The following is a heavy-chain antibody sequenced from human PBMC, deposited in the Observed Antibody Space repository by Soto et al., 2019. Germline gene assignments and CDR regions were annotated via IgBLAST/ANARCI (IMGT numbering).Heavy chain of an antibody. CDR2: ISGSGGST. CDR3: ARGPYYDDGSFYLGVGQWYFDL. D-gene: IGHD3-22*01. J-gene: IGHJ2*01. V-gene: IGHV3-23*01. Sequence: GGSLRLSCAASGFTFSSYAMSWVRQAPGKGLEWVSAISGSGGSTYYADSVKGRFTISRDNGKNSLYLQMSSLRDEDTAVYYCARGPYYDDGSFYLGVGQWYFDLWGRGTLVTVSS. CDR1: GFTFSSYA.